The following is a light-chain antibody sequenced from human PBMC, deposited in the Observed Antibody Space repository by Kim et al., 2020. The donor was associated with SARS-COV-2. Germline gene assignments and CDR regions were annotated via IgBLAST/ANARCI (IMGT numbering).Light chain of an antibody. Sequence: GQSITISCTGTSSDIGGYNYDSWYQQHPGKAPKLMIYDVSNRPSGVSNRFSGSKSGNTASLTISGLQAEDEADYYCSSYSSSSTPVFGGGTKLTVL. CDR3: SSYSSSSTPV. CDR1: SSDIGGYNY. J-gene: IGLJ2*01. V-gene: IGLV2-14*03. CDR2: DVS.